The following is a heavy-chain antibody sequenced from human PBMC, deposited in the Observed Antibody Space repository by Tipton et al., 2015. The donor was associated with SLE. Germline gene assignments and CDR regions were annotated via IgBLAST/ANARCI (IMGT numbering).Heavy chain of an antibody. Sequence: QLVQSGAEVKTPGASVRVSCRASGYTFTSYGISWVRQAPGQGLEWMGWISAYNGNTNYAQKLQGRVTMTTDTSTSTAYMELRSLRSDDTAVYYCARDGGGIDDYRAYYYYGMDVWGQGTTVTVSS. D-gene: IGHD4-11*01. CDR2: ISAYNGNT. CDR1: GYTFTSYG. CDR3: ARDGGGIDDYRAYYYYGMDV. J-gene: IGHJ6*02. V-gene: IGHV1-18*01.